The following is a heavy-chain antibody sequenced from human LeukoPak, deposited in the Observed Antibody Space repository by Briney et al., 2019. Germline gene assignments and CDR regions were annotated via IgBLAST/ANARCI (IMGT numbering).Heavy chain of an antibody. Sequence: PGGSLRLSCAASGFTFSSYEMHWVRQAPGKGLEWVSYISSSGSTIYYADSVKGRFTISRDNAKNSLYLQMNSLRGEDTAVYYCARAGYYYGSGLDHWGQGTLVTVSS. V-gene: IGHV3-48*03. J-gene: IGHJ4*02. CDR3: ARAGYYYGSGLDH. CDR2: ISSSGSTI. D-gene: IGHD3-10*01. CDR1: GFTFSSYE.